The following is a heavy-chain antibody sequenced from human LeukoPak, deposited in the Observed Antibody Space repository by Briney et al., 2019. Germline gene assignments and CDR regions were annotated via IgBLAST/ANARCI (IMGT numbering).Heavy chain of an antibody. CDR3: ARHRGDWYFDL. CDR1: GFTFSSYS. CDR2: ISSSSSYI. D-gene: IGHD1-14*01. J-gene: IGHJ2*01. V-gene: IGHV3-21*01. Sequence: GGSLRLSCAASGFTFSSYSMNWVRQAPGRGLEWVSSISSSSSYIYYADSVKGRFTISRDNAKNSLYLQMNSLRAEDTAVYYCARHRGDWYFDLWGRGTLVTVSS.